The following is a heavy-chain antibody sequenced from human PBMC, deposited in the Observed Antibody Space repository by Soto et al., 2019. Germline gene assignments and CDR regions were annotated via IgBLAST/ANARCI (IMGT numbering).Heavy chain of an antibody. CDR1: GFTFNSYS. CDR2: ISSFINYM. Sequence: PGGSLRLSCAVSGFTFNSYSMNWVRQAPVNGLEFVSSISSFINYMYYTDSVKGRFTISRYNARNSSSLQMNSLRAEDAAVYYSLSGRGYWGQGTLVTVSS. J-gene: IGHJ4*02. V-gene: IGHV3-21*01. CDR3: LSGRGY.